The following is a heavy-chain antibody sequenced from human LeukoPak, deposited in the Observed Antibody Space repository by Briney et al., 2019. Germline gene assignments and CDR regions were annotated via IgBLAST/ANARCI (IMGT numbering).Heavy chain of an antibody. CDR1: GFSFSNYF. Sequence: PGGSLRLSCEASGFSFSNYFMSRIRQAPGKGLEWVSYIANSGRSTNHADAVKGRFTISRDNAKKSVYLDMTDLRVEDTAVYYCAREASGNYHVFDSWGQGTLVTVSS. D-gene: IGHD1-26*01. V-gene: IGHV3-11*04. CDR2: IANSGRST. J-gene: IGHJ4*02. CDR3: AREASGNYHVFDS.